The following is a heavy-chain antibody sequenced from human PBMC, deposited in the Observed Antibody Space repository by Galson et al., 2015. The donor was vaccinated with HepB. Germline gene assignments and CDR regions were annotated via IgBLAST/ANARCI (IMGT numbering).Heavy chain of an antibody. Sequence: SVKVSCKASGYTFTSYDINWVRQATGQGLEWMGWMNPNSGNTGYAQKFQGRVTMTRNTSISTAYMELSSLRSEDTAVYYCARVPRGRYCSGGSCYSWGQGTLVTVSS. CDR3: ARVPRGRYCSGGSCYS. D-gene: IGHD2-15*01. CDR2: MNPNSGNT. J-gene: IGHJ4*02. V-gene: IGHV1-8*01. CDR1: GYTFTSYD.